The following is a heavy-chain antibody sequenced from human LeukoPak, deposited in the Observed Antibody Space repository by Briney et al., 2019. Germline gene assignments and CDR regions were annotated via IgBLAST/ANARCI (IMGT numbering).Heavy chain of an antibody. Sequence: GGSLRLSCAASGFTFSSYGMHWVRQAPGKGLEWVAVIWYDGSNKYYADSVKGRFTISRDNSKNTLYLQMNGLRAEDTAVYYCARDGSSFWRAFNYYMDVWGKGTTVTVSS. CDR3: ARDGSSFWRAFNYYMDV. V-gene: IGHV3-33*01. CDR2: IWYDGSNK. CDR1: GFTFSSYG. D-gene: IGHD3-3*01. J-gene: IGHJ6*03.